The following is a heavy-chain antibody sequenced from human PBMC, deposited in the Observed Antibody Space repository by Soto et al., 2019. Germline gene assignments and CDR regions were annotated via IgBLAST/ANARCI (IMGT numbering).Heavy chain of an antibody. Sequence: PSETLSLTCTVSGGSVSSGNHYWSWIRQPPGRGLEWIGYISYSGSTNYNPSLKSRVTISVDTSKNQFSLRLSSVIAADTAVYYCARTETVVVVATPENYYFDYWGQGTLVTVSS. D-gene: IGHD2-15*01. CDR2: ISYSGST. CDR3: ARTETVVVVATPENYYFDY. V-gene: IGHV4-61*01. CDR1: GGSVSSGNHY. J-gene: IGHJ4*02.